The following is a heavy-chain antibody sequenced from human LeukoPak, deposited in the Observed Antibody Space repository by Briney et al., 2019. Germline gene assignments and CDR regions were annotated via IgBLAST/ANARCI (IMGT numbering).Heavy chain of an antibody. Sequence: GGSLRLSCAASGFTFSSHGMHWVRQAPGRGLEWVAVISYDGNNKYYADSVKGRSTISRDNSKSTLYLQVNSLRAEDTAVYYCAKIAFSGSYYGGFDCWGQGTLVTVSS. J-gene: IGHJ4*02. CDR3: AKIAFSGSYYGGFDC. V-gene: IGHV3-30*18. CDR2: ISYDGNNK. CDR1: GFTFSSHG. D-gene: IGHD1-26*01.